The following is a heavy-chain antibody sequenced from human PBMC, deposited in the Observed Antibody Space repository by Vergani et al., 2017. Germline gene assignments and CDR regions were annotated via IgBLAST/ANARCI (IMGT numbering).Heavy chain of an antibody. CDR3: AKGSGYSFGRDYYGMDV. J-gene: IGHJ6*02. Sequence: EVQLLESGGGLVQPGGSLRLSCAASGFTFSSYAMSWVRQAPAKGLEWVSAISGSGGSTYYADSVKGRFTISRDNSKNTLYLQMNSLRAEDTAVYYCAKGSGYSFGRDYYGMDVWGQGTTVTVSS. D-gene: IGHD5-18*01. V-gene: IGHV3-23*01. CDR1: GFTFSSYA. CDR2: ISGSGGST.